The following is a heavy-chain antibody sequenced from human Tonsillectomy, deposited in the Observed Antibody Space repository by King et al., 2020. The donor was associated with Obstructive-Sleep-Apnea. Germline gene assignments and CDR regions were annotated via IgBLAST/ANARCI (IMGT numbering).Heavy chain of an antibody. CDR3: AREGYGP. CDR2: VYHSGNT. V-gene: IGHV4-38-2*02. D-gene: IGHD5-12*01. J-gene: IGHJ5*02. Sequence: HVQLQESGPGLVKPSETLSLTCTVSGYSINSGYYWGWIRQPPGKGLEWIGSVYHSGNTYYNPSLKSRVTISVHTSQNQFSLRLFSVTAADTAVYYCAREGYGPWGQGALVTVSS. CDR1: GYSINSGYY.